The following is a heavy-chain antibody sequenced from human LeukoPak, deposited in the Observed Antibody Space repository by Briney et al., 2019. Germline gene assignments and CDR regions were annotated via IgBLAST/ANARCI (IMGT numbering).Heavy chain of an antibody. V-gene: IGHV4-30-4*01. D-gene: IGHD3-16*02. Sequence: PSQTLSLTCTVSGGSISSGDYYWSWIRQPPGKGLEWTGYIYYSGSTYYNPSLKSRVTISVDTSKNQFSLKLSSVTAADTAVYYCARDGGTFYDYVWGSYRHAAFDIWGQGTMVTVSS. CDR3: ARDGGTFYDYVWGSYRHAAFDI. J-gene: IGHJ3*02. CDR1: GGSISSGDYY. CDR2: IYYSGST.